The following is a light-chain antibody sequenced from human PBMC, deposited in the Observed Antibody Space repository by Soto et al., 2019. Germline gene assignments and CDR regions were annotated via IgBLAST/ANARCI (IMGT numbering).Light chain of an antibody. CDR3: AAWDNSLNGYV. CDR1: SSNIGSNT. CDR2: SNN. Sequence: QSVLTQPPSAPGTPGQRVTISCSGSSSNIGSNTVNWYQQLPGTAPKLLIYSNNQRPSGVPDRFSGSKSGTSASLAISGLQSEDEADYYCAAWDNSLNGYVFGTGTKVPVL. V-gene: IGLV1-44*01. J-gene: IGLJ1*01.